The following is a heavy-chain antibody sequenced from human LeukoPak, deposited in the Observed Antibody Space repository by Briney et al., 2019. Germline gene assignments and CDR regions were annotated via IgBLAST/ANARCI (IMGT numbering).Heavy chain of an antibody. CDR2: IILIFGTA. CDR1: AGTFTSYA. J-gene: IGHJ6*03. Sequence: SVRGSCKASAGTFTSYATSCVRQAPGEGRERMGGIILIFGTANYAQKFQGRVMITADESTSAAYKELSRLRSEDTAVYCCARDVGYSYNYYYYMDVWGKGTTVTVSS. V-gene: IGHV1-69*13. D-gene: IGHD5-18*01. CDR3: ARDVGYSYNYYYYMDV.